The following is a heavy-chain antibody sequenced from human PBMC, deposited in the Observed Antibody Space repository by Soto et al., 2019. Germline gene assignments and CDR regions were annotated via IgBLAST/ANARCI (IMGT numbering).Heavy chain of an antibody. CDR3: ARDDYYDSTLTFDY. Sequence: ASVKVSCKASGYTFTSYGITWVRQAPGQGLEWMGSISAYNGNTNYAQKLQGRVTMTTDTSTSTAYMELRSLKSDDTAVYYCARDDYYDSTLTFDYRGQGTLVTVSS. V-gene: IGHV1-18*01. J-gene: IGHJ4*02. D-gene: IGHD3-22*01. CDR1: GYTFTSYG. CDR2: ISAYNGNT.